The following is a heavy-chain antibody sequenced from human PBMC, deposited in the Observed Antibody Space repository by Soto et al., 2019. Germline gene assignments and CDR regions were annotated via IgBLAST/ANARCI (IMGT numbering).Heavy chain of an antibody. D-gene: IGHD1-26*01. CDR1: CGSISSSNW. J-gene: IGHJ4*02. CDR2: IYPSGIT. Sequence: SETLSLTCAFSCGSISSSNWWTWVRLPPGKGLEWIGEIYPSGITNYSPSLKSRVTMSVDKSKNQFSLKLNSVTAADTAMYYCAREAYKRGATNPFFDYWGQGTLVTVSS. V-gene: IGHV4-4*02. CDR3: AREAYKRGATNPFFDY.